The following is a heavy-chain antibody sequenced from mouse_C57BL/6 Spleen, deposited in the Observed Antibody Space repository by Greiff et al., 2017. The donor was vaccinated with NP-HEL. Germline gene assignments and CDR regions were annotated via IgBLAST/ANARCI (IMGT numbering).Heavy chain of an antibody. Sequence: QVQLQQPGAELVMPGASVKLSCKASGYTFTSYWMHWVKQRPGQGLEWIGEIDPSDSYTNYNQKFKGKSTLTVDKSSSTAYMQLSSLTSEDSAVYYCASDYGSSPYYAMDYWGQGTSVTVSS. CDR3: ASDYGSSPYYAMDY. J-gene: IGHJ4*01. CDR1: GYTFTSYW. CDR2: IDPSDSYT. V-gene: IGHV1-69*01. D-gene: IGHD1-1*01.